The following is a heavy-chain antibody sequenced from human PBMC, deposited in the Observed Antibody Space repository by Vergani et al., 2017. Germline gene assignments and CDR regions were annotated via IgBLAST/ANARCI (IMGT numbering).Heavy chain of an antibody. D-gene: IGHD2-8*01. J-gene: IGHJ4*02. Sequence: EVQLVESGGGLVKPGGSLRLSCAASGFSFSSYSMNWVRQAPGKGLEWVASISGSSSYVFYRDSVDGRFTITRDNAKKSVYLLMNSLRAEDTAMYFCARGLWDCTHIRCSPPSYWGQGTQVTVSS. CDR1: GFSFSSYS. V-gene: IGHV3-21*02. CDR2: ISGSSSYV. CDR3: ARGLWDCTHIRCSPPSY.